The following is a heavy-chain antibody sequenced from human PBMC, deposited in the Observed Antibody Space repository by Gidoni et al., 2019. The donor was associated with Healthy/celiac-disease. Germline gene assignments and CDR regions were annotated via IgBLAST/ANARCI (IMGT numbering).Heavy chain of an antibody. Sequence: KISCKGSGYSFTSYWIGWVRQMPGKGLEWMGIIYPGDSDTRYSPSFQGQVTISADKSISTAYLQWSSLKASDTAMYYCARHPVYGSGSYYNDYWGQGTLVTVSS. D-gene: IGHD3-10*01. V-gene: IGHV5-51*01. CDR3: ARHPVYGSGSYYNDY. J-gene: IGHJ4*02. CDR1: GYSFTSYW. CDR2: IYPGDSDT.